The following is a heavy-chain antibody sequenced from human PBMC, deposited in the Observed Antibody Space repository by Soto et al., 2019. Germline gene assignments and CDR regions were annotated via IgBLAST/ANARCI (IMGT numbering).Heavy chain of an antibody. CDR3: ARDWAAPGPFAY. J-gene: IGHJ4*02. Sequence: ASVKVSCKASGYTFTSYYMHWARQAPGQGLEWMGIINLSGGTTTYAQKFQGRVTMTRDTSTSTAYMELRSLRSDDTAVYYCARDWAAPGPFAYWGQGTLVTVSS. CDR1: GYTFTSYY. D-gene: IGHD6-13*01. CDR2: INLSGGTT. V-gene: IGHV1-46*01.